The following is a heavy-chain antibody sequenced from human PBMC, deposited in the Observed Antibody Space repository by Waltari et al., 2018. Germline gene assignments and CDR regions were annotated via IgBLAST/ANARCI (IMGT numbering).Heavy chain of an antibody. D-gene: IGHD6-13*01. J-gene: IGHJ4*02. CDR3: ARVPGNEQQLVRGGELGY. CDR2: IYYSGST. V-gene: IGHV4-39*07. CDR1: GGSISSSSYH. Sequence: QLQLQESGPGLVQPSETLSLTCTVPGGSISSSSYHWGCLRQPPGKGLEWIGSIYYSGSTYYNPSLKSRVTISVDTSKNQFSLKLSSVTAADTAVYYCARVPGNEQQLVRGGELGYWGQGTLVTVSS.